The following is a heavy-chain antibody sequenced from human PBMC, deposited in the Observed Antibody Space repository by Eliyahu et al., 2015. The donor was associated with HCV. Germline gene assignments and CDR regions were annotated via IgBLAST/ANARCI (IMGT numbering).Heavy chain of an antibody. V-gene: IGHV4-39*01. CDR3: ASTLNSNKFGDYYPFHI. Sequence: QLQLQESGPGLVKPSETLSLXCXVSXXSXYSRSYFWGWVRQPPGKGLEWXASIYYSGSTYYNPSLKSRVAISLDTSKNQFSLEVRSVTAADTAVYYCASTLNSNKFGDYYPFHIWGQGTVVTVSS. CDR2: IYYSGST. J-gene: IGHJ3*02. D-gene: IGHD4-17*01. CDR1: XXSXYSRSYF.